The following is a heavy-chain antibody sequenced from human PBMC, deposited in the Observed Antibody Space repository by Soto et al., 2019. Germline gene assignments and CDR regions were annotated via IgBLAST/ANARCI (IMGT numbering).Heavy chain of an antibody. V-gene: IGHV4-30-4*01. CDR3: AREGRLQSLDY. D-gene: IGHD4-4*01. CDR2: IFYNGET. J-gene: IGHJ4*02. Sequence: QVQLQESGPGLVKPSQILSLTCTVSGGSISDPDYYWSWIRQPPGKGLEWIGTIFYNGETSYNPSLKSRLSMSVDTSKNQFSLSLSSVTASDTAVNFCAREGRLQSLDYWGQGTLVTVSS. CDR1: GGSISDPDYY.